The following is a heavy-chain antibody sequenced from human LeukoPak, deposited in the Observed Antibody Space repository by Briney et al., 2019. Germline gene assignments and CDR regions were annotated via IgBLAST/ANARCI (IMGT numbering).Heavy chain of an antibody. CDR1: GYTFTGYY. CDR3: ARERIAAAGTFDP. Sequence: ASVKVSCKASGYTFTGYYMHWVRQAPGQGLEWMGRINPNSGGTNYAQKFQGRVTMTRDTSIRTAYMELSRLRSDDTAVYYCARERIAAAGTFDPWGQGTLVTVSS. V-gene: IGHV1-2*06. CDR2: INPNSGGT. J-gene: IGHJ5*02. D-gene: IGHD6-13*01.